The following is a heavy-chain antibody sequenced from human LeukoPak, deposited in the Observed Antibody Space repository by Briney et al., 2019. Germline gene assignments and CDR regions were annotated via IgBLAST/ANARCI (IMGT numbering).Heavy chain of an antibody. CDR3: ARQGAYSSAIGMGY. V-gene: IGHV1-46*02. Sequence: ASVKVSCKPSGYTFNNYYMYWVRQAPGQGLEWMGMINPSGGGTSYAQKFQGRVTMTRDTSTRTVYMEVSSLKPEDTAVYYCARQGAYSSAIGMGYWGQGTLVTVSS. J-gene: IGHJ4*02. CDR2: INPSGGGT. D-gene: IGHD6-19*01. CDR1: GYTFNNYY.